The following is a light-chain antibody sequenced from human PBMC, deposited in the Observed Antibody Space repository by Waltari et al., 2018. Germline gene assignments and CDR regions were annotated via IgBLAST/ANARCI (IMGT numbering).Light chain of an antibody. CDR3: QQYVSSPGT. V-gene: IGKV3-20*01. J-gene: IGKJ1*01. CDR2: GAS. Sequence: IVLTQSAGTLSLSPGERANLSCRASQSVSSSYLAWYQQKPGQAPRLLIYGASSRATGIPDRFSGSGSVTDFTLTISRPDPEDFAVYYCQQYVSSPGTFGQGTKVEIK. CDR1: QSVSSSY.